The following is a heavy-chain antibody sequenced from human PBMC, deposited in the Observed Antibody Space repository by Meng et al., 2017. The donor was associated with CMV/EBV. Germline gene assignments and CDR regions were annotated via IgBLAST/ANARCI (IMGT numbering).Heavy chain of an antibody. CDR3: ARDQGVVPAAIGYYYYGMDV. CDR1: GFTFSDYY. J-gene: IGHJ6*02. V-gene: IGHV3-11*01. CDR2: ISSSGSTI. Sequence: SCAASGFTFSDYYMSWIRQAPGKGLEWVSYISSSGSTIYYADSVKGRFTISRDNAKNSLYLQMNSLRAEDTAVYYCARDQGVVPAAIGYYYYGMDVWGQGTTVTVSS. D-gene: IGHD2-2*01.